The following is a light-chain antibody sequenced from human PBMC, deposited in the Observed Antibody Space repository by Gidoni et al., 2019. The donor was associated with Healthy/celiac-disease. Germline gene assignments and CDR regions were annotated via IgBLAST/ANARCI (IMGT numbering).Light chain of an antibody. Sequence: SALTRPAPVSRSPGQSITISCTGTSSYVGGYNYVSWYQQPPGKAPKLMIDNVSNRSSGVSNRFSGSKSSNTASLTISGLQAEDEADYYCSSYTSSSTLVFGGGTKLTVL. J-gene: IGLJ2*01. V-gene: IGLV2-14*01. CDR2: NVS. CDR3: SSYTSSSTLV. CDR1: SSYVGGYNY.